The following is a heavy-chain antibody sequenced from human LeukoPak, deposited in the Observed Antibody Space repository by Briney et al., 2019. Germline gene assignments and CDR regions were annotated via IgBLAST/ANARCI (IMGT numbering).Heavy chain of an antibody. Sequence: SVKVSCKASGYTFTSYAMNWVRQAPGQGLEWMGGIIPIFGTANYAQKFQGRVTITADESTSTAYMELSSLRSEDTAVYYCARAGGTTDAFDIWGQGTMVTVSS. V-gene: IGHV1-69*13. J-gene: IGHJ3*02. CDR2: IIPIFGTA. D-gene: IGHD1-7*01. CDR3: ARAGGTTDAFDI. CDR1: GYTFTSYA.